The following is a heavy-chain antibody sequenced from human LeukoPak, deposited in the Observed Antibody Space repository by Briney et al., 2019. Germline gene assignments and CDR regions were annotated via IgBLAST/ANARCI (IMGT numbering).Heavy chain of an antibody. D-gene: IGHD3-22*01. CDR2: IYYSGTT. V-gene: IGHV4-59*01. CDR1: GGSISSYY. CDR3: ARWYYDSSGYRYFDY. J-gene: IGHJ4*02. Sequence: PSGTLSLTCTVSGGSISSYYWSWIRQPPGKGREWIGSIYYSGTTNYNPSLKSRVTISVDTSKNQFSLKLSSVTAADTAVYYCARWYYDSSGYRYFDYWGQGTLVTVSS.